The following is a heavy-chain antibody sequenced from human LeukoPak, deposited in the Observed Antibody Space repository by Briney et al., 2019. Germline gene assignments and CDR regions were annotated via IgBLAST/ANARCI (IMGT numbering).Heavy chain of an antibody. Sequence: SETLSLTCTVSGGSISSYYWSWIRQPAGKGLEWIGRIYSTGSTNYNPSLKSRVTMSVDTSKNQFSLRLRSVTAADTAAYYCARQIASAGTAGFDFWGQGALVTVSS. V-gene: IGHV4-4*07. J-gene: IGHJ4*02. D-gene: IGHD6-13*01. CDR3: ARQIASAGTAGFDF. CDR2: IYSTGST. CDR1: GGSISSYY.